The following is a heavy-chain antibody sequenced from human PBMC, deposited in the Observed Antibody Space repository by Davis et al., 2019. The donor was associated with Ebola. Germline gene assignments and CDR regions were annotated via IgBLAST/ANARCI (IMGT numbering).Heavy chain of an antibody. CDR3: AKVLSGSYPLDY. CDR2: ISSSGSTI. J-gene: IGHJ4*02. V-gene: IGHV3-11*04. Sequence: GESLKISCAASGFTFSDYYMSWIRQAPGKGLEWVSYISSSGSTIYYADSVKGRFTISRDNAKNSLYLQMNSLRAEDTAVYYCAKVLSGSYPLDYWGQGTLVTVSS. CDR1: GFTFSDYY. D-gene: IGHD1-26*01.